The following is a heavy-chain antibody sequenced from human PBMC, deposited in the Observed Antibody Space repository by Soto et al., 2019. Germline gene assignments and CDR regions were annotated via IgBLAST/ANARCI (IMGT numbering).Heavy chain of an antibody. Sequence: PGGSLRLSCGAPGVTFSSYGHHWVRQAPGRWLELLAVISYDGSNKYYADSVKGRFTISRDNSKNTLYLQMNSLRAEDTAVYYCAGYYYDSSGYSGPNDYWGQGTLVTVSS. D-gene: IGHD3-22*01. CDR2: ISYDGSNK. CDR1: GVTFSSYG. V-gene: IGHV3-30*03. J-gene: IGHJ4*02. CDR3: AGYYYDSSGYSGPNDY.